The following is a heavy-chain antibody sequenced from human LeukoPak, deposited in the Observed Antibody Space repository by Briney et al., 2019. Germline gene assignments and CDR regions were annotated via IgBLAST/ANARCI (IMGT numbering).Heavy chain of an antibody. Sequence: GESLKISCEGSGYTFTKYWIGWVRQMPGKVLEWMGIIHPGDSHTWYSPSFQGQVTISADKSISMAYLQWSGLKASDTAMYFCARQPGMTAKSWYFDLWGRGTLVTVSS. D-gene: IGHD2-2*01. V-gene: IGHV5-51*01. CDR3: ARQPGMTAKSWYFDL. CDR1: GYTFTKYW. J-gene: IGHJ2*01. CDR2: IHPGDSHT.